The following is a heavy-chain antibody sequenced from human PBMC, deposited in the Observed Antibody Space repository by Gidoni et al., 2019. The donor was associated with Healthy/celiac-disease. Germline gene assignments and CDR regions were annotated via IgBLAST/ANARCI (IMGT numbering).Heavy chain of an antibody. J-gene: IGHJ6*02. Sequence: EVQLVQSGAEVKKPGESLTISCQGSGYSFTSYWIGLVRQMPGKGLEWGGIIYPGDSDTGYSPSFQGQVTISADKSISTAYLQWSSLKASDTAMYYCARHRPNLGYCSGGSCYPGAPNGMDVWGQGTTVTVSS. CDR3: ARHRPNLGYCSGGSCYPGAPNGMDV. D-gene: IGHD2-15*01. CDR2: IYPGDSDT. CDR1: GYSFTSYW. V-gene: IGHV5-51*01.